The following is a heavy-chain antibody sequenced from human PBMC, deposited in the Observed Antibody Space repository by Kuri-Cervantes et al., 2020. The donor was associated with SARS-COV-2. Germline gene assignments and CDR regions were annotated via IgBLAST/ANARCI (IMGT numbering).Heavy chain of an antibody. V-gene: IGHV4-39*01. D-gene: IGHD2-2*01. CDR3: ASNVLGSCGSASCPSHFDS. CDR2: IYYSGST. Sequence: SETLSLTCTVSGGSISSSSYYWGWIRQPPGKGLEWIGSIYYSGSTYYNPSLKSRVTISVDTSRNQFSLKLSSVTAADTAVYYCASNVLGSCGSASCPSHFDSWGQGTLVTVSS. CDR1: GGSISSSSYY. J-gene: IGHJ4*02.